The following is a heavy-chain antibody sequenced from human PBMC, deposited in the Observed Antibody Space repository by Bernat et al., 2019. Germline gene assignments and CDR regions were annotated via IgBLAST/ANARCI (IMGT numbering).Heavy chain of an antibody. D-gene: IGHD6-19*01. Sequence: QVQLVESGGGVVQPGRSLRPSCAASGFTFSNSALHWVRQAPGKGLEWVAVVSYDGSHKYYPDSVKGRFTISRDNSKNTLYLQMDSLRPEDTAVYYCARDGRAYSSAWVYYYYYYMDVWGKGTTVTVSS. CDR2: VSYDGSHK. CDR1: GFTFSNSA. CDR3: ARDGRAYSSAWVYYYYYYMDV. J-gene: IGHJ6*03. V-gene: IGHV3-30*01.